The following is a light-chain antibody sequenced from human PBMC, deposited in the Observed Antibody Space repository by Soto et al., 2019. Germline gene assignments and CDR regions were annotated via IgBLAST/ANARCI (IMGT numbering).Light chain of an antibody. V-gene: IGLV2-14*01. CDR1: SSDVGGYIY. CDR2: DVT. CDR3: SSYTTSSSYV. J-gene: IGLJ1*01. Sequence: QSALTQPASVSGSPGQSITISCTGTSSDVGGYIYVSWYQQHPGKAPKLLIYDVTSRPSGVSYRFSGSKSGNTASLTISGLQAEDEADYYCSSYTTSSSYVFGTGTNVTDL.